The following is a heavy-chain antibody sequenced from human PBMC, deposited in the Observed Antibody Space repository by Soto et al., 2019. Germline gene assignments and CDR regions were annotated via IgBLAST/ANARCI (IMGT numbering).Heavy chain of an antibody. CDR3: ARGRGDYGDFPTH. CDR2: ISAYNGNT. D-gene: IGHD4-17*01. J-gene: IGHJ4*02. Sequence: ASVKVSXKASGSTFTSYGISWVRQAPGQRIEWMGWISAYNGNTNYAQKLQGRVTMTTDTSTSTAYMELRSLRSDDTAVYYCARGRGDYGDFPTHWGQGTLVTVSS. V-gene: IGHV1-18*01. CDR1: GSTFTSYG.